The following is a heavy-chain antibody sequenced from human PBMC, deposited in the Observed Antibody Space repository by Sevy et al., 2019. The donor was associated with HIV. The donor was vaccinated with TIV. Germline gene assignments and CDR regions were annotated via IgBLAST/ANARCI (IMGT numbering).Heavy chain of an antibody. V-gene: IGHV3-74*01. Sequence: GGSLRLSCAASGFTFSSYWMHWVRQAPGKGLVWVSRINSDGSSTSYADSVKGRFTISRDNAKNTLYLQMNSLRAEDTAVCYCARGYTTVRGVIRYWGQGTLVTVSS. CDR3: ARGYTTVRGVIRY. CDR2: INSDGSST. J-gene: IGHJ4*02. CDR1: GFTFSSYW. D-gene: IGHD3-10*01.